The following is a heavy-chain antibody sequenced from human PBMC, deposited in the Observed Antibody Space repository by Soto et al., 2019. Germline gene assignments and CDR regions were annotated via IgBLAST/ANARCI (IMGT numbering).Heavy chain of an antibody. V-gene: IGHV1-18*04. CDR2: ISARNGDT. J-gene: IGHJ4*02. D-gene: IGHD3-10*01. CDR3: ARVQVLPNPAADF. CDR1: GYTFTTNG. Sequence: ASVKVSCKASGYTFTTNGIIWVRQAPGQHLEWLGWISARNGDTKYAQGFQSRVTLTTDTSTTTAYMELMNLRSDDTAVYFCARVQVLPNPAADFWGQGTLVTVSS.